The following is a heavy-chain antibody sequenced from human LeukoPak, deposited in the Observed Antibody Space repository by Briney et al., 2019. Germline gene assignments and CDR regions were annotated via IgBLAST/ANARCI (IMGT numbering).Heavy chain of an antibody. V-gene: IGHV4-34*01. CDR1: GGSFSGYY. CDR2: INHSGST. CDR3: ARRHPYDSSGYYYLRPSYFDY. J-gene: IGHJ4*02. Sequence: SETLSLTCAVCGGSFSGYYWSWIRQPPGKGLEWIGEINHSGSTNYNPSLKSRVPISVDTSKTQLSLKPSSVTAADTAVYYCARRHPYDSSGYYYLRPSYFDYWGQGTLVTVSS. D-gene: IGHD3-22*01.